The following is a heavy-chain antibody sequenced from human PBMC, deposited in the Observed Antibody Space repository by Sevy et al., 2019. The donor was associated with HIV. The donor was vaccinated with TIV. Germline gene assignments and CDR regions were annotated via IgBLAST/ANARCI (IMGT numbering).Heavy chain of an antibody. CDR2: ISGGGNI. Sequence: GGSLRLSCVASGFTFSSYAMTWVRQSPGKRLEWVSVISGGGNIYDADSVKGRFTISRDNSKNTLYLQMNSLTTEDTAVYYCARPRANYVDHYFFYAMDVWGQGTTVTVSS. V-gene: IGHV3-23*01. CDR1: GFTFSSYA. J-gene: IGHJ6*02. D-gene: IGHD4-17*01. CDR3: ARPRANYVDHYFFYAMDV.